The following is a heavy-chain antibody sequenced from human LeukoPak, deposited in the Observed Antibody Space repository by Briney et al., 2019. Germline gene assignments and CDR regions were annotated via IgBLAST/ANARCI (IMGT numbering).Heavy chain of an antibody. J-gene: IGHJ4*02. V-gene: IGHV4-59*01. CDR2: IYYSRNT. CDR3: ARFYDSYFDY. Sequence: SETLSLTCTTSGDSIRSSYWSWIRQPPGKGLEWIGYIYYSRNTNYNPSLKSRVTISVDTSKNQFSLKLSSVTAADTAVYYCARFYDSYFDYWGQGTLVTVSS. CDR1: GDSIRSSY. D-gene: IGHD3-22*01.